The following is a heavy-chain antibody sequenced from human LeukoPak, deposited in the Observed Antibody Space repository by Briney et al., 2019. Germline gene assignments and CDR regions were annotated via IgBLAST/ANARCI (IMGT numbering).Heavy chain of an antibody. D-gene: IGHD3-10*01. J-gene: IGHJ3*01. CDR3: ARDWCDSGSYCRGAGLDL. CDR1: RFTISDYY. Sequence: PGGSLRLSCAASRFTISDYYMSWVRQAPGKGLEWVANIKADGSVVNYVGTVGGRFTISRDNAKNSLYLQLNSLRAEDTAVYYCARDWCDSGSYCRGAGLDLWGQGTMVTVSS. CDR2: IKADGSVV. V-gene: IGHV3-7*01.